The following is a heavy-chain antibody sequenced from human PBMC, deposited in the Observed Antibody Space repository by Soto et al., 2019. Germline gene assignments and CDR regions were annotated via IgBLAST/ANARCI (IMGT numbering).Heavy chain of an antibody. CDR1: GFTFSSYD. J-gene: IGHJ6*02. D-gene: IGHD1-1*01. CDR3: ARKMESGYGMDV. CDR2: IGTAGDT. V-gene: IGHV3-13*01. Sequence: EVQLVESGGGLVQPGGSLRLSCAASGFTFSSYDMHWVRQATGKGLEWVSAIGTAGDTYYPGSVKGRFTISRENAKNSLYLQMNSLRAGDTAVYYCARKMESGYGMDVWGQGTTVTVSS.